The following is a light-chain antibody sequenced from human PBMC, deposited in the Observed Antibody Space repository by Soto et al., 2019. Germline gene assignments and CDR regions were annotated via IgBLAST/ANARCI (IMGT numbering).Light chain of an antibody. CDR2: DVT. Sequence: QSVLTQPRSVSGSPGQSLTISCTGTSSDAGGYNYVSWYQQLQGKVPKLMIYDVTKRPSVVPDRFSGSKSGNTASLTISELQSEDEADYYGCSHAGSYTYVFGTGTKVTVL. CDR3: CSHAGSYTYV. J-gene: IGLJ1*01. CDR1: SSDAGGYNY. V-gene: IGLV2-11*01.